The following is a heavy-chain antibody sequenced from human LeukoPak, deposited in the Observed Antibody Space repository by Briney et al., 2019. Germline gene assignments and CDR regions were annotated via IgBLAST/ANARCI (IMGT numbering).Heavy chain of an antibody. CDR1: GGTFSSYA. V-gene: IGHV1-69*04. Sequence: SVKVSCKASGGTFSSYAISWVRQAPGQGLEWMGRIIPILGIANYAQKFQGRVTITADKSTSTAYMELRSLRSDDTAVYYCARGYYTGWFDPWGQGTLVTVSS. CDR3: ARGYYTGWFDP. D-gene: IGHD3-3*01. CDR2: IIPILGIA. J-gene: IGHJ5*02.